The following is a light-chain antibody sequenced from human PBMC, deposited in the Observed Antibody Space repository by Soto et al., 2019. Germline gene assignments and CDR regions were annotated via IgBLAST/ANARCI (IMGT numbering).Light chain of an antibody. CDR1: SSDVGRYNY. CDR2: EVS. Sequence: QSVLTQPASVSGSPGQSITISCTGTSSDVGRYNYVSWYQHHPDKAPKLIIFEVSHRPSGVSNRFSGSKSGNTASLTISGLQAEDEADYYCSSYSISSTLVFGTGTKVTVL. CDR3: SSYSISSTLV. J-gene: IGLJ1*01. V-gene: IGLV2-14*01.